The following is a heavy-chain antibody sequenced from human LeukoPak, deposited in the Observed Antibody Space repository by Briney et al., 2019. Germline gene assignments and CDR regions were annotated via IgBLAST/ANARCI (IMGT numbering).Heavy chain of an antibody. CDR3: ARDRDTTMVTPFDY. Sequence: ASVKVSCKASGGTFSSYAISWVRQAPGQGLEWMGGIIPIFGTANYAQKFQGRVMITPDESTNTAYMELSSLRSEDTAVYYCARDRDTTMVTPFDYWGQGTLVTVSS. CDR1: GGTFSSYA. J-gene: IGHJ4*02. CDR2: IIPIFGTA. V-gene: IGHV1-69*13. D-gene: IGHD5-18*01.